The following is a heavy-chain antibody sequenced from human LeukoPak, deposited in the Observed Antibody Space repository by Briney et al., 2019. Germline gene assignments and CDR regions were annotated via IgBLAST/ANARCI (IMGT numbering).Heavy chain of an antibody. J-gene: IGHJ4*02. V-gene: IGHV3-48*04. CDR3: ARDSLVGGQDY. D-gene: IGHD1-26*01. CDR2: ISSSSSTI. CDR1: GFTFSSYS. Sequence: GGSLRLSFAASGFTFSSYSMNWVRQAPGKGLEWVSYISSSSSTIYYADSVKGRFTISRDNAKNSLYLQMNSLRAEDTAVYYCARDSLVGGQDYWGQGTLVTVSS.